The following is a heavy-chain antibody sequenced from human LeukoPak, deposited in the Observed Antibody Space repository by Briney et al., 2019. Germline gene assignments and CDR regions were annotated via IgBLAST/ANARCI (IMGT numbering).Heavy chain of an antibody. D-gene: IGHD2/OR15-2a*01. Sequence: SETLSRTCTVSGGSISSYYWSWIRQPPGKGREGMGYIYYSGSTNDNPSLKSRVTISVDTSTNQFSLKLSSVTAADTAVYYCARRANSRFDAFDIWGQGTMVTVSS. CDR2: IYYSGST. CDR3: ARRANSRFDAFDI. CDR1: GGSISSYY. V-gene: IGHV4-59*01. J-gene: IGHJ3*02.